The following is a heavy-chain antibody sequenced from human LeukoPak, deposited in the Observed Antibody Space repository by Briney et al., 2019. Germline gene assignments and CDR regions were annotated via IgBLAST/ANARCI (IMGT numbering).Heavy chain of an antibody. Sequence: PGGSLRLSCAASGFTFSSYEMNWVRQAPGKGLEWVSYISSSGTSVHYADSVMGRFTISRDNSKNTLYLQMNSLRAEDTAVYYCAKDSVCGVAGRLGYYMDVWGKGTTVTVSS. V-gene: IGHV3-48*03. CDR3: AKDSVCGVAGRLGYYMDV. D-gene: IGHD3-3*01. CDR1: GFTFSSYE. CDR2: ISSSGTSV. J-gene: IGHJ6*03.